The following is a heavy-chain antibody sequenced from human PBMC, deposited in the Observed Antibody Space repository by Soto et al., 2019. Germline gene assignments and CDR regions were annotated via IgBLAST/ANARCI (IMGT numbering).Heavy chain of an antibody. D-gene: IGHD3-10*01. Sequence: QVQLVESGGGVVQPGRSLRFSCAASGFTFSNYIMHWVRQAPGKGLEWVAIILHDGNNKYYADSVKGRFTISRDNSKNTLYLQMNSLRTEDTAIYYCARDDEGGSYCDLGYWGQGTLVTVSS. V-gene: IGHV3-30-3*01. CDR1: GFTFSNYI. CDR3: ARDDEGGSYCDLGY. J-gene: IGHJ4*02. CDR2: ILHDGNNK.